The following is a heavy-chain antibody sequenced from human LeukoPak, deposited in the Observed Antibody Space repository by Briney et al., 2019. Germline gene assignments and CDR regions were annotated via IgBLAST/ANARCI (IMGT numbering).Heavy chain of an antibody. CDR3: ARRTGYNSYYMDV. Sequence: GASVKVSCKASGYIFMQYGISWVRQAPGQGLEWMAWISTYNGNANYAQKFQGRVTMTTDTSTSTAYMELRSLRTDDTAVYYYARRTGYNSYYMDVWGQGTTVIVCS. CDR1: GYIFMQYG. D-gene: IGHD3/OR15-3a*01. J-gene: IGHJ6*03. CDR2: ISTYNGNA. V-gene: IGHV1-18*01.